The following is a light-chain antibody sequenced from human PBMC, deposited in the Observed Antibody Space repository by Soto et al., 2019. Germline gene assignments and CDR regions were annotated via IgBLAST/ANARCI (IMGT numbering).Light chain of an antibody. CDR2: AAS. V-gene: IGKV1-5*01. Sequence: IGMSQSPSNVPASVGDRVTITRRASQSISRWLAWYQQKPGKAPQALIYAASSLKSGVPSRFSGNGSGTEFTLTISSLQPDDFATYYCQQYITYSTFGQGTRLEIK. J-gene: IGKJ5*01. CDR3: QQYITYST. CDR1: QSISRW.